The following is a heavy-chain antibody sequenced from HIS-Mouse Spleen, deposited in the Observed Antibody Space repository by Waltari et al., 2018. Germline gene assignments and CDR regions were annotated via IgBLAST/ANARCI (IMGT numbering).Heavy chain of an antibody. Sequence: QLQLQESGPGLVKPSETLSLTCTVSGGSISSSSYYWGWIRQPPGKGLEWIGSIYYSGSTHYNPSLKSRVTISVDTSKNQFSLKLSSVTAADTAVYYCAREIPYSSSWYDWYFDLWCRGTLVTVSS. J-gene: IGHJ2*01. CDR2: IYYSGST. CDR3: AREIPYSSSWYDWYFDL. CDR1: GGSISSSSYY. V-gene: IGHV4-39*07. D-gene: IGHD6-13*01.